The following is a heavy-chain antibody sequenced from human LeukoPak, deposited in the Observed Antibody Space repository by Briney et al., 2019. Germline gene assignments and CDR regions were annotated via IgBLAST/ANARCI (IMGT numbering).Heavy chain of an antibody. J-gene: IGHJ4*02. CDR1: GFSVSSFG. CDR3: AQGYSSGWYPN. V-gene: IGHV3-23*01. CDR2: ISVDGKIT. Sequence: GGSLRLSCAVSGFSVSSFGMSWVRQAPGKGLEWISAISVDGKITWYADSVKGRFIISRDSSKNTLYLRLSSLRAEDTAIYYCAQGYSSGWYPNWGQGSLVSVSS. D-gene: IGHD6-19*01.